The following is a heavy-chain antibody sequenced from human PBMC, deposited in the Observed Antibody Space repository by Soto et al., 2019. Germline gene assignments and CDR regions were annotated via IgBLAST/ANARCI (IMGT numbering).Heavy chain of an antibody. CDR1: GVTFSSYA. V-gene: IGHV3-23*01. CDR2: ISGGGDKT. Sequence: EVQLLESGGGWVQPGGSLRLSCEASGVTFSSYAMSWVRQGPGKGLDWVSAISGGGDKTFYTDSVKGRFTISRDNSKNTLYLQMNSVRAEDTAVYYGARSPSHYNYFDDWGQGTLVTVSS. J-gene: IGHJ4*02. D-gene: IGHD1-26*01. CDR3: ARSPSHYNYFDD.